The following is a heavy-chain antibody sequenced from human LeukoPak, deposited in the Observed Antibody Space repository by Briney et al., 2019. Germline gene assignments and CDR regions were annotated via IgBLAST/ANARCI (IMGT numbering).Heavy chain of an antibody. J-gene: IGHJ4*02. CDR2: IIPILGIA. CDR1: GGTFSSYA. CDR3: AREGGSYYEDRGD. D-gene: IGHD1-26*01. V-gene: IGHV1-69*04. Sequence: SVKVSCKASGGTFSSYAISWVRQAPGQGLEWMGRIIPILGIAYYAQKFQGRVTITADKSTSTAYMELSSLRSEDTAVYYCAREGGSYYEDRGDWGQGTLVTVSS.